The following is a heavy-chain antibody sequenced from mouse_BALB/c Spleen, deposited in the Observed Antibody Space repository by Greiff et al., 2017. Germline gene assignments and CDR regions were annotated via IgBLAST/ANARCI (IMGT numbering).Heavy chain of an antibody. CDR1: GYTFTDYE. D-gene: IGHD2-1*01. CDR2: IDPETGGT. J-gene: IGHJ1*01. CDR3: TRRGGNYEYFDV. V-gene: IGHV1-15*01. Sequence: QVQLKESGAELVRPGASVTLSCKASGYTFTDYEMHWVKQTPVHGLEWIGAIDPETGGTAYNQKFKGKATLTADKSSSTAYMELRSLTSEDSAVYYCTRRGGNYEYFDVWGAGTTVTVSS.